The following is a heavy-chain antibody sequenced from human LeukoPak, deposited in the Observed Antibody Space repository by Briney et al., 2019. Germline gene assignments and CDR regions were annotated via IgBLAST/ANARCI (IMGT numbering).Heavy chain of an antibody. Sequence: GGSLRLSCAASGFTFDDYAMHWVRQAPGKGLECVSGISWNSGGIGYADSVKGRFTISRDNAKNSVYLQMNSLRAEDTALYYCAKGYSYGYDYFDYWGQGTQVTVSS. V-gene: IGHV3-9*01. CDR3: AKGYSYGYDYFDY. CDR1: GFTFDDYA. J-gene: IGHJ4*02. D-gene: IGHD5-18*01. CDR2: ISWNSGGI.